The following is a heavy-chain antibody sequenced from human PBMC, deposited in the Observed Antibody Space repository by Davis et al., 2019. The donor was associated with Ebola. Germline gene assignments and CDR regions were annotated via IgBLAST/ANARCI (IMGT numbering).Heavy chain of an antibody. Sequence: GESLKISCAASGFTFSDYWMHWVRQAPGKGLVWLSRISGDGNNIVYADSVKGRFTISRDNAKNTVSLQMNSLRAEDTAIYYCARDVAYSNYDWGQGTLVTVSS. J-gene: IGHJ4*02. CDR3: ARDVAYSNYD. V-gene: IGHV3-74*01. CDR1: GFTFSDYW. CDR2: ISGDGNNI. D-gene: IGHD4-11*01.